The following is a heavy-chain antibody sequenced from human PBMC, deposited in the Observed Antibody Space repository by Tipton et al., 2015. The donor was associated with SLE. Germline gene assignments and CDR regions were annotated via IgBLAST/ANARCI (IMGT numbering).Heavy chain of an antibody. CDR2: IYYSGST. Sequence: TLSLTCTVSGGSISSSSYYWGWIRQPPGKGLEWIGSIYYSGSTYYNPPLKSRVTISVDTSKNQFSLKLSSVTAADTAVYYCARGGEVVIAFDYWGQGTLVTVSS. CDR3: ARGGEVVIAFDY. J-gene: IGHJ4*02. V-gene: IGHV4-39*07. CDR1: GGSISSSSYY. D-gene: IGHD2-21*01.